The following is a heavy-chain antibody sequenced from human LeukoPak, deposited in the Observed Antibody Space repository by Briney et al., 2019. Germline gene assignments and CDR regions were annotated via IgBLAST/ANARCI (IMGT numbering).Heavy chain of an antibody. V-gene: IGHV1-69*13. CDR2: IIPIFGTA. J-gene: IGHJ6*03. D-gene: IGHD6-19*01. CDR1: GGTFSSYA. CDR3: ARAPSIAVAGSDYYYYYYMDV. Sequence: VASVKVSCKASGGTFSSYAISWVRQAPGQGLEWMGGIIPIFGTANYAQKFQGRVTITADESTSTAYMELSSLRSEDTAVYYCARAPSIAVAGSDYYYYYYMDVWGKGTTVTISS.